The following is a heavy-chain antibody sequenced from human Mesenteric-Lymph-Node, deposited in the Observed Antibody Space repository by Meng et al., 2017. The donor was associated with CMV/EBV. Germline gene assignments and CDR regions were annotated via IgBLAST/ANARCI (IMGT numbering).Heavy chain of an antibody. Sequence: ASGFTFSSYGMHWVRQAPGKGLEWVAFMRFGGNDEFYADSVRGRFTVSRDNSKNTLYLQMDSLRPGDTALYYCAKDYTNTWSNYFDYWGRGTLVTVSS. J-gene: IGHJ4*02. CDR2: MRFGGNDE. CDR1: GFTFSSYG. CDR3: AKDYTNTWSNYFDY. V-gene: IGHV3-30*02. D-gene: IGHD6-13*01.